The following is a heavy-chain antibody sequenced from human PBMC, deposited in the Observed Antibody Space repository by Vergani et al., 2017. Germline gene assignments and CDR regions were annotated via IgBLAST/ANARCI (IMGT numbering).Heavy chain of an antibody. D-gene: IGHD2-21*01. CDR1: GFSFRNAW. Sequence: EVQLVESGGGIVKPGGSLRLSCVASGFSFRNAWMNWVRRTPGKGLEWVGRIKSKFDRGTTDYAAAVKGRFTISREDTKNTLYLQMNGLKTEDKGVDYCTTKHRYCGDDACYRLSNHHCCVMDVWGQGTTVTVSS. V-gene: IGHV3-15*07. J-gene: IGHJ6*02. CDR3: TTKHRYCGDDACYRLSNHHCCVMDV. CDR2: IKSKFDRGTT.